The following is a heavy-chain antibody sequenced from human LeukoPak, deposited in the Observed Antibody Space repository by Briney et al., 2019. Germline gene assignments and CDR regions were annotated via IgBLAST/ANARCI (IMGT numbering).Heavy chain of an antibody. V-gene: IGHV3-21*01. CDR1: GFTFSSYS. D-gene: IGHD2-15*01. J-gene: IGHJ6*03. Sequence: GGSLRLSCAASGFTFSSYSMHWVRQAPGKGLEWVSCISSCSSYIYCADSVKRRFTLYRDHAKNSLYLRINSLRAEDTAVYYCARVAVVGYCSGGSCFYYMDVWGKGTTVTVSS. CDR2: ISSCSSYI. CDR3: ARVAVVGYCSGGSCFYYMDV.